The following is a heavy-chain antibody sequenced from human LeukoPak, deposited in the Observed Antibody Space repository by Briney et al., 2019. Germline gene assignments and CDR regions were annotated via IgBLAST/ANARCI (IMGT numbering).Heavy chain of an antibody. V-gene: IGHV3-30*04. CDR3: ARDYPEGRAVAGDWLDP. CDR2: ISYDGKNE. Sequence: PGGSLRLSCAASGFTFSSFSMHWVRQAPGKGLEWVAVISYDGKNEYYADSVKGRFTISRDNSKNTLYLHMNSLRDEDTAVYYCARDYPEGRAVAGDWLDPWGQGTLVTVSS. J-gene: IGHJ5*02. D-gene: IGHD6-19*01. CDR1: GFTFSSFS.